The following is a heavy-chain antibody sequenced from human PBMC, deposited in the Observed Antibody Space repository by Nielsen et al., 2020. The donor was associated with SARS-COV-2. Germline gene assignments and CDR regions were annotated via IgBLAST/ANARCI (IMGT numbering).Heavy chain of an antibody. CDR1: GYSFTSYW. CDR2: IDPSDSYT. V-gene: IGHV5-10-1*01. CDR3: ARLTTNFWSGHYFDY. J-gene: IGHJ4*02. Sequence: GESLKISCKGSGYSFTSYWISWVRQMPGKGLEWMGRIDPSDSYTNYSPSFQGHVTISADKSISTAYLQWSSLKASDTAMYYRARLTTNFWSGHYFDYWGQGTLVTVSS. D-gene: IGHD3-3*01.